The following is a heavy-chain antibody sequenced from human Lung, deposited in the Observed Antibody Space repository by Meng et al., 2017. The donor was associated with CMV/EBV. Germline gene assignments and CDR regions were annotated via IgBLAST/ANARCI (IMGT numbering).Heavy chain of an antibody. CDR1: GYTFTGYY. CDR2: FVNYRDT. Sequence: QVHLVQSGAGVKKPGASVKVSCKASGYTFTGYYIHWVRQAPGQGLEWMGWFVNYRDTYPAPKFQDRVTMTTDTHTNTVIMELRSLTSDDTAVYYCVKGTPGRSYCDYWGQGTLVTVSS. J-gene: IGHJ4*02. V-gene: IGHV1-2*02. D-gene: IGHD3-10*01. CDR3: VKGTPGRSYCDY.